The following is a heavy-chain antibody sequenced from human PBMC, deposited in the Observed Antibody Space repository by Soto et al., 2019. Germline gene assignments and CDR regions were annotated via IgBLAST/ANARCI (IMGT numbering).Heavy chain of an antibody. J-gene: IGHJ4*02. D-gene: IGHD2-8*02. CDR3: ARGYCTSSACHWNFDY. CDR2: ITSTGSTR. V-gene: IGHV3-48*03. CDR1: GFTFSSYE. Sequence: PVGSLRLSCAASGFTFSSYEMNWVRQAPGKGLEWVSDITSTGSTRYYADSVKGRFTISRDNAKNSLYLQVNSLRAEDTAVYYCARGYCTSSACHWNFDYWGQGTLVTVSS.